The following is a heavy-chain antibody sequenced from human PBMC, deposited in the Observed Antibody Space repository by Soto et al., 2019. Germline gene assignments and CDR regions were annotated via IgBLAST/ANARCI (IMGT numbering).Heavy chain of an antibody. J-gene: IGHJ5*02. CDR1: GGSISSYY. CDR2: IYYSGST. D-gene: IGHD6-13*01. Sequence: SETLSLTCTVSGGSISSYYWSWIRRPPGKGLEWIGYIYYSGSTTYNPSLKSRATISVDTSKNQFSLKLNSVTAADTAVYFCARYSDGAAVYNWFGPWGQGTLVTVSS. CDR3: ARYSDGAAVYNWFGP. V-gene: IGHV4-59*08.